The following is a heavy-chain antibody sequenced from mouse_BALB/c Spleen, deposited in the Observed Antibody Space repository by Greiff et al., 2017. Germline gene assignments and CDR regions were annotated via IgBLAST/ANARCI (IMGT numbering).Heavy chain of an antibody. D-gene: IGHD2-4*01. CDR3: ARGFYYDYDYWYFDV. V-gene: IGHV5-6-5*01. CDR1: GFTFSSYA. CDR2: ISSGGST. J-gene: IGHJ1*01. Sequence: EVHLVESGGGLVKPGGSLKLSCAASGFTFSSYAMSWVRQTPEKRLEWVASISSGGSTYYPDSVKGRFTISRDNARNILYLQMSSLRSEDTAMYYCARGFYYDYDYWYFDVWGAGTTVTVSS.